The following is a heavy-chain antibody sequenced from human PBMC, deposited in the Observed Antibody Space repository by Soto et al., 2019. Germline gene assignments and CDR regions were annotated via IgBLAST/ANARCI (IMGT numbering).Heavy chain of an antibody. CDR2: IYYSGST. CDR3: ARDLVPAAKERSYYYGMDV. J-gene: IGHJ6*02. D-gene: IGHD2-2*01. V-gene: IGHV4-31*03. CDR1: GGSISSGGYY. Sequence: SETLSLTCTVSGGSISSGGYYWSWIRQHPGKGLEWIGYIYYSGSTYYNPSLKSRVTISVDTSKNQFSLKLSSVTAADTAVYYCARDLVPAAKERSYYYGMDVWGQGTTVTVSS.